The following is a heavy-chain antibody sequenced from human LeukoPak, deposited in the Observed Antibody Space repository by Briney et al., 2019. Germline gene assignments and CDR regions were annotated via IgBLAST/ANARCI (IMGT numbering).Heavy chain of an antibody. CDR3: ARGVLSRYYYMDV. D-gene: IGHD6-6*01. CDR1: GGSFSGYY. Sequence: PSETLSLTCAVYGGSFSGYYWNWICMSQGKGLEWIGEINHSGRINYNPSLKSRVTISVDTSKNQFSLSLSSVTAADTAVYFCARGVLSRYYYMDVWGKGTTVTVSS. V-gene: IGHV4-34*01. CDR2: INHSGRI. J-gene: IGHJ6*03.